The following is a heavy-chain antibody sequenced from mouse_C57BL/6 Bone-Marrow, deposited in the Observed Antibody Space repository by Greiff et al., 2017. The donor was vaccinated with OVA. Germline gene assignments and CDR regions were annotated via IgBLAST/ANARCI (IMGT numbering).Heavy chain of an antibody. Sequence: EVQLQQSGPELVKPGASVKISCKASGYTFTDYYMNWVKQSHGKSLEWIGDINPNNGGTSYKQKFKGKATLTVDTSSSTAYMELRSLTSEDSAVYYCARGCDYYGSSYGAYWGQGTLVTVSA. CDR2: INPNNGGT. CDR1: GYTFTDYY. CDR3: ARGCDYYGSSYGAY. V-gene: IGHV1-26*01. D-gene: IGHD1-1*01. J-gene: IGHJ3*01.